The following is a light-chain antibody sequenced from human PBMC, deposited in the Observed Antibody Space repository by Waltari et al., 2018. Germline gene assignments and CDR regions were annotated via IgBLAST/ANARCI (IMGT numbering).Light chain of an antibody. CDR1: DSNIKINY. Sequence: QSVLTQPPSVSAAPGQNVTIFCPGRDSNIKINYVSWYQQLPETAPKLLIYDNNKRPSGIPDRFSGSQSGTSATLGITGLQTGDEADYYCGTWDSSLSALVFGGGTKLTVL. CDR2: DNN. V-gene: IGLV1-51*01. CDR3: GTWDSSLSALV. J-gene: IGLJ3*02.